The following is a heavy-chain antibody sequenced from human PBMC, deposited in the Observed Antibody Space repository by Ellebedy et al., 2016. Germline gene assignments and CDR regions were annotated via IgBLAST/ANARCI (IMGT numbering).Heavy chain of an antibody. CDR1: GFTFSSYS. D-gene: IGHD3-10*01. Sequence: GGSLRLSXAASGFTFSSYSMNWVRQAPGKGLEWVAVISYDGSNKYYADSVKGRFTISRDNSKNTLYLQMNSLRAEDTAVYYCAKDGTYYYGSGSYYDPLIPNWFDPWGQGTLVTVSS. J-gene: IGHJ5*02. V-gene: IGHV3-30*18. CDR3: AKDGTYYYGSGSYYDPLIPNWFDP. CDR2: ISYDGSNK.